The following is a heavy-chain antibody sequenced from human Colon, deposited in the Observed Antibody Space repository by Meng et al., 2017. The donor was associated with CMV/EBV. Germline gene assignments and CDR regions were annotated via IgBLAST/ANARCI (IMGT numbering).Heavy chain of an antibody. D-gene: IGHD2-2*01. Sequence: TLSPTRIVSSGSTSSAGNYWTWVRQHPGMGLEWIGNIDYSGTTSYNPSLKSPITIPVDTSENQFSLKLRSVTAADTAVYYCARSQQYCSSTDCSIYYYYGMDVWGQGTTVTVSS. J-gene: IGHJ6*02. CDR1: SGSTSSAGNY. CDR3: ARSQQYCSSTDCSIYYYYGMDV. V-gene: IGHV4-31*01. CDR2: IDYSGTT.